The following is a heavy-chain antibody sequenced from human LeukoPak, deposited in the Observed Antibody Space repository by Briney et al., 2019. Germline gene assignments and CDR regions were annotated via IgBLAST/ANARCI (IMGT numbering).Heavy chain of an antibody. D-gene: IGHD2-2*01. CDR2: IYYSGST. V-gene: IGHV4-59*12. Sequence: SETLSLTCTVSGGSISSYYWSWIRQPPGKGLEWIGYIYYSGSTNYNPSLKSRVTMSVDTSKNQFSLKLSSVTAADTAVYYCARSVVVPAAEEDYYYYYGMDVWGQGTTVTVSS. CDR1: GGSISSYY. J-gene: IGHJ6*02. CDR3: ARSVVVPAAEEDYYYYYGMDV.